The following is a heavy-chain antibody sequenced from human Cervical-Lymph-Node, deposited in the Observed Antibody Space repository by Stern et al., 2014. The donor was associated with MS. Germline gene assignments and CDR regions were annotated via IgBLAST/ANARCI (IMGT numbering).Heavy chain of an antibody. J-gene: IGHJ4*02. CDR3: ARGRGGNYRYYFDY. D-gene: IGHD4-23*01. CDR2: ISSGGSYI. V-gene: IGHV3-21*01. Sequence: EEQLVESGGGLVKPGGSLRLSCAASGFTFSSYSMNWVRQAPGKGLEWVASISSGGSYIYYADSLKGRFTISRDNAKNSLYLQMTSLRAEDTAVYYCARGRGGNYRYYFDYWGQGTLVTVSS. CDR1: GFTFSSYS.